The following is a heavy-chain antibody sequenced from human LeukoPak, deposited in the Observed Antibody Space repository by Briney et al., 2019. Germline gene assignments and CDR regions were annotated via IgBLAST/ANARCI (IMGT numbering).Heavy chain of an antibody. D-gene: IGHD4-17*01. CDR1: GGSXXSGGYY. CDR2: IYYSGST. J-gene: IGHJ4*02. Sequence: SLXXXXSGGSXXSGGYYWSWIRQHPGKGLEWIGYIYYSGSTYYNPSLKSRVTISVDTSKNQFSLKLSSVTAADTAVYYCARVDYGDYRIDYWGQGTLVTVSS. V-gene: IGHV4-31*02. CDR3: ARVDYGDYRIDY.